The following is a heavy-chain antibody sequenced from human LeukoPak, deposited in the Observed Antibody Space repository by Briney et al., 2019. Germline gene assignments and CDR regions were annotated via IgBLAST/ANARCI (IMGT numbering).Heavy chain of an antibody. V-gene: IGHV4-34*01. CDR3: ARQRGFLSAYIDL. D-gene: IGHD3-3*01. Sequence: SETLSLTCAVYGGSFNDFYWTWIRQPPGKGLEWIGEINYSGSSDYNPSIKSRVTMSVDTSKNQFSLKVTSVTAADTATYYCARQRGFLSAYIDLWGRGTPVTVSP. J-gene: IGHJ5*02. CDR1: GGSFNDFY. CDR2: INYSGSS.